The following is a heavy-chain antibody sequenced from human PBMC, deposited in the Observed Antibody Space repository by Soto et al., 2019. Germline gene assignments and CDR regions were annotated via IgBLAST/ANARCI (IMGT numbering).Heavy chain of an antibody. V-gene: IGHV3-30-3*01. CDR1: GFTFSSYA. CDR3: ARDVSHYYYSKDD. CDR2: ISNDGSNK. Sequence: QVQLVESGGGVVQPGWSLRLSCAASGFTFSSYAIHWVRQAPGKGLEWVAGISNDGSNKYYADSVKGRVTSSRDNSKNTRYRQMNSLRAEDTAVYYCARDVSHYYYSKDDWGQGTTVTVSS. J-gene: IGHJ6*02.